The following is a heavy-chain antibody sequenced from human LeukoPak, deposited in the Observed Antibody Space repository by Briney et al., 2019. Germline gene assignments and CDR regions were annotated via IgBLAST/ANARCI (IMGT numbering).Heavy chain of an antibody. CDR3: ARADVSGSYFHLDY. CDR2: IIPIFGTA. D-gene: IGHD3-16*01. V-gene: IGHV1-69*01. Sequence: PVKVSCKASGGTFSSYAISWVRQAPGQGLEWMGGIIPIFGTANYAQKFQGRVTITADESTSTAYMELSSLRSDDTAVYYCARADVSGSYFHLDYWGQGTLVTVS. CDR1: GGTFSSYA. J-gene: IGHJ4*02.